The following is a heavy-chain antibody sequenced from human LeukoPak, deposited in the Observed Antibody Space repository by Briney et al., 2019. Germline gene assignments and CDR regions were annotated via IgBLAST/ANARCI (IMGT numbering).Heavy chain of an antibody. CDR2: IYPGDSDT. J-gene: IGHJ5*02. V-gene: IGHV5-51*01. D-gene: IGHD1-26*01. CDR3: ARTQWELLRRDWFDP. CDR1: GSSFTSYW. Sequence: GESLQISCQGSGSSFTSYWIGWVRQMPGKGLEWMGIIYPGDSDTRYSPSFQGQVTISADKSISTAYLQWSSLKASDTAMYYCARTQWELLRRDWFDPWGQGTLVTVSS.